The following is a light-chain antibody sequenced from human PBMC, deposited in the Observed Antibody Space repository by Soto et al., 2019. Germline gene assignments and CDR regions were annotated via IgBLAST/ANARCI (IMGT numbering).Light chain of an antibody. V-gene: IGLV2-23*01. J-gene: IGLJ1*01. CDR2: EDY. Sequence: QSALTQPASVSGSPGQSITISCTGTTSDVGSYNLVSWYQQHPGKAPKPMIYEDYKRPSGVSNRFSGSKSGNTASLTISGLQAEDEADYYCCSYAGSSTYVFGTGTKVTVL. CDR1: TSDVGSYNL. CDR3: CSYAGSSTYV.